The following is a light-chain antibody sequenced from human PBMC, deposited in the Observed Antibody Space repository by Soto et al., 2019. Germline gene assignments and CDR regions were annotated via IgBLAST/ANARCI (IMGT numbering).Light chain of an antibody. CDR2: DAS. CDR3: QQRSNWPIT. CDR1: QSVSKS. J-gene: IGKJ5*01. Sequence: PGERATLSCRTSQSVSKSFAWYQQKPGRAPRLLIYDASSRATGIPARFIGSGSGTDFTLTISSLEPEDFAIYYCQQRSNWPITFGQGARLEI. V-gene: IGKV3-11*01.